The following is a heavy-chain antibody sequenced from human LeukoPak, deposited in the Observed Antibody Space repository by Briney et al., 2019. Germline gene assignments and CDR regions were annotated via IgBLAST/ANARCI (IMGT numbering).Heavy chain of an antibody. D-gene: IGHD7-27*01. CDR3: ARGGALGTPDYYYYGLDV. Sequence: GASVKVSCKASGYTFTGYYMHWVRQAPGQGLEGMGWINPNSGGTNYAQKFLGRVTMTRDTSISTAYMELNSLRSDDTAVYYCARGGALGTPDYYYYGLDVWGQGTTVTVSS. V-gene: IGHV1-2*02. CDR1: GYTFTGYY. CDR2: INPNSGGT. J-gene: IGHJ6*02.